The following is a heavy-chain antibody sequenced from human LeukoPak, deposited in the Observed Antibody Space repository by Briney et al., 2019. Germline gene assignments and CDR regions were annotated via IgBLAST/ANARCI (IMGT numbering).Heavy chain of an antibody. J-gene: IGHJ3*02. CDR3: AKNRAVAGTQRDFEI. Sequence: GGSLRLSCAASGFTFSSHGMHWGRQAPGQGLEGVAGIWYDGSNKYYADSVKGRFTISRDNSKNTLYLQMNSLRAVDTAAYHVAKNRAVAGTQRDFEIWGQGKMVTVSS. D-gene: IGHD6-13*01. CDR2: IWYDGSNK. V-gene: IGHV3-33*06. CDR1: GFTFSSHG.